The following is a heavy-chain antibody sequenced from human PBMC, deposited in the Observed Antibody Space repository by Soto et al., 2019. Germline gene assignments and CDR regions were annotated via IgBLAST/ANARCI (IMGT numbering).Heavy chain of an antibody. Sequence: QVQLQVSGPGLVKPSDTLSLTCAVSGYSISSNNWWGWIRQPPGKGLEWIGYIYYSGTTYYNPSLKSRVTMSVDTSKNQFSLKLTSVTAVDTAVYYCARREIQGPIDYWGQGTLVTVSS. CDR2: IYYSGTT. CDR3: ARREIQGPIDY. V-gene: IGHV4-28*01. CDR1: GYSISSNNW. D-gene: IGHD1-26*01. J-gene: IGHJ4*02.